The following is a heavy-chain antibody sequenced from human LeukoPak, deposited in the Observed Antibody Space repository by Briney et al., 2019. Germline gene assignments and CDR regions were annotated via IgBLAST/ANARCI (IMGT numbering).Heavy chain of an antibody. CDR1: GFTFRDFE. V-gene: IGHV3-48*03. CDR2: VSTTGDST. Sequence: QPGGSLRLSCAASGFTFRDFEMNWVRQAPGKGLEWVSYVSTTGDSTYYSDSVKGRFTTSRDNAKKSVYLQMNSLRVEDTALYYCAKEPRSEEGGPCSGCSDGYDLWGQGTLVTVSS. CDR3: AKEPRSEEGGPCSGCSDGYDL. D-gene: IGHD6-25*01. J-gene: IGHJ3*01.